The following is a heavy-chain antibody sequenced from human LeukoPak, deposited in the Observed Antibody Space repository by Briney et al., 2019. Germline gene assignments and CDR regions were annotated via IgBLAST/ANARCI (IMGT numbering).Heavy chain of an antibody. CDR2: ISSSSSYI. Sequence: GGSLRLSCAASGFTFSSYTMNWVRQAPGKGLEWVSSISSSSSYIYYADSVKGRFTISRDNAKNSLYLQMNSLRAEDTAVYYCASLYCSGGSCYSPFDYWGQGTLVTVSS. J-gene: IGHJ4*02. CDR1: GFTFSSYT. CDR3: ASLYCSGGSCYSPFDY. D-gene: IGHD2-15*01. V-gene: IGHV3-21*01.